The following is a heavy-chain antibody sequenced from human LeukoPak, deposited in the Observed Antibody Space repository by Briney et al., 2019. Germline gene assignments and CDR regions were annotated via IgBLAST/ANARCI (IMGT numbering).Heavy chain of an antibody. J-gene: IGHJ4*02. D-gene: IGHD1-7*01. V-gene: IGHV3-7*01. Sequence: GGSLRLSCAASGFAFNSQTMSWVRQAPGKGLEWVASIKEDEIEIHYVDSVKGRFTISRDNAKNSLSLQMNSLRVEDTAVYYCARAGSFWHYVYWGQGTLVTVSS. CDR2: IKEDEIEI. CDR1: GFAFNSQT. CDR3: ARAGSFWHYVY.